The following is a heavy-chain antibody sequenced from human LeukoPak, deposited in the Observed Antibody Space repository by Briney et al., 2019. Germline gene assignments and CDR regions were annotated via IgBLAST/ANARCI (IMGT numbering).Heavy chain of an antibody. D-gene: IGHD3-10*01. CDR3: AKAVTMVRGFIYYGVDV. V-gene: IGHV3-23*01. CDR1: GFTFSAYA. Sequence: PGGSLRLSCAASGFTFSAYAMSWVRQAPGKGLEWVSVITGSGTNTYYADSVKGRFAVSRDNSKNTLYLQMNRLRAEDTAVYYCAKAVTMVRGFIYYGVDVWGKGTTVTVSS. J-gene: IGHJ6*04. CDR2: ITGSGTNT.